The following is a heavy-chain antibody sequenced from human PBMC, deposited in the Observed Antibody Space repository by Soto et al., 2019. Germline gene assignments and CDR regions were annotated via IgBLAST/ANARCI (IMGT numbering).Heavy chain of an antibody. D-gene: IGHD6-13*01. Sequence: EVQLLESGGGLVQPGGSLRLSCAASGFTFSSYAMNWVRQAPGKGLEWVSVISGSGGSTYYADSVKGRFTNSRDNSKNTLYLQMNSLRAEDTAVYYCARRSSSWYFDYWGQGTLVTVSS. CDR3: ARRSSSWYFDY. CDR1: GFTFSSYA. V-gene: IGHV3-23*01. J-gene: IGHJ4*02. CDR2: ISGSGGST.